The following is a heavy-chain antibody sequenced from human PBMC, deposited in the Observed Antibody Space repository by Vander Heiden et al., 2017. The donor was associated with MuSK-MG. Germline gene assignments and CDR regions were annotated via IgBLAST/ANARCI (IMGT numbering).Heavy chain of an antibody. CDR1: GSSFPSSG. CDR3: ARDQGYANWFDP. D-gene: IGHD5-12*01. CDR2: ISGYKGKT. J-gene: IGHJ5*02. V-gene: IGHV1-18*04. Sequence: QVQLVQSGAEVKKPGASVKVSCKASGSSFPSSGISWVRQAPGQGLEWMGWISGYKGKTKYAQKVQGRVTVTTDTSTSTAYMELRSLRSDDTAVYYCARDQGYANWFDPWGQGTLVTVSS.